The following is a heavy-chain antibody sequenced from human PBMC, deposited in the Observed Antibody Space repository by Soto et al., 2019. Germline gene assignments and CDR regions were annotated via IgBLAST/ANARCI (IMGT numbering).Heavy chain of an antibody. Sequence: PSVKVSCKASGYTFTSYYMHWVRQAPGQWLEWMGIINPRCGSTSYAQKFKGRVTMTRDTSTSTVYMELSSLRSEDTAVYDCARACSSTSCLYYYYYYGMDVWGQGTTVTVSS. CDR2: INPRCGST. CDR3: ARACSSTSCLYYYYYYGMDV. V-gene: IGHV1-46*01. D-gene: IGHD2-2*01. CDR1: GYTFTSYY. J-gene: IGHJ6*02.